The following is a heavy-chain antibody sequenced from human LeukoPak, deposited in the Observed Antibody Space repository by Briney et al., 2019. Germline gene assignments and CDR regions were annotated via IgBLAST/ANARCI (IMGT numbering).Heavy chain of an antibody. J-gene: IGHJ4*02. CDR3: AKNYFGTGWFYFDY. CDR2: IWYDGSTK. Sequence: GGSLRLSCAASGFAFNSYAMHWVRQAPGKGLEWVAVIWYDGSTKYYADSVKGRFTVSRDNSKNTLYLQMNSLRAGDTAVYFGAKNYFGTGWFYFDYWGQGTLVTVSS. V-gene: IGHV3-33*06. CDR1: GFAFNSYA. D-gene: IGHD6-19*01.